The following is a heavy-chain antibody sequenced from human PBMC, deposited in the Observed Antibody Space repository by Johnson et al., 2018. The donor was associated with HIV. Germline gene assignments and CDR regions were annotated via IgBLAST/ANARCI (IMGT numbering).Heavy chain of an antibody. D-gene: IGHD2/OR15-2a*01. Sequence: QVQLVESGGGLVQPGGSLRLSCAASGFTFSDYYMSWIRQAPGKGLEWVSYISSSGTTIYYADSVKGRFSISRDNAKNSLYLQMNSLRAEDTAVYYCAKGIARRTNDAFDIWGQGTMVTVSS. CDR2: ISSSGTTI. V-gene: IGHV3-11*04. J-gene: IGHJ3*02. CDR1: GFTFSDYY. CDR3: AKGIARRTNDAFDI.